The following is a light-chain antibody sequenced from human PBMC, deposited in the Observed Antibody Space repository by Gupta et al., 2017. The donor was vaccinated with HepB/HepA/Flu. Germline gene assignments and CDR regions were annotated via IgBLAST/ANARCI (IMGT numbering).Light chain of an antibody. CDR2: NNN. V-gene: IGLV10-54*04. CDR1: NNNVGSEG. Sequence: QAGLIQPPSVSKGLKQTATLTCTGNNNNVGSEGAVWLQQHAGHPPKLLAYNNNDRPSGISERFSASRTGKTASLTITGLQAEDEADYFCSAWDNRLSVQVFGTGTQLTVL. J-gene: IGLJ1*01. CDR3: SAWDNRLSVQV.